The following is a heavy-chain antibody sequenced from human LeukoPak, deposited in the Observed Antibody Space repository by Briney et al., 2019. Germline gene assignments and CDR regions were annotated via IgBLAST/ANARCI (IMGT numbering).Heavy chain of an antibody. V-gene: IGHV3-53*01. CDR3: AKDKSSGRSASDY. CDR1: GFTVSSNY. CDR2: IYSGGST. Sequence: GGSLRLFCAASGFTVSSNYMSWVRQAPGKGLEWVSVIYSGGSTYYADSVKGRFTISRDSSKNTLYLQMNSLRAEDTAVYYCAKDKSSGRSASDYWGQGILVTVSS. D-gene: IGHD6-19*01. J-gene: IGHJ4*02.